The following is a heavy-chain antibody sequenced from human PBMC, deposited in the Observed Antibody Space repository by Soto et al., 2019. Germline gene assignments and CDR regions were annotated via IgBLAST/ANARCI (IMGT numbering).Heavy chain of an antibody. CDR3: TSNWNQRRY. V-gene: IGHV3-49*03. J-gene: IGHJ4*02. Sequence: GGSLRLSCTASGFTGGDDAMSWFRQAPGKGLEWVGFIRSKAYGGTTEYAASLRGRFTISRDDSKSIAYLQMDRLKTEDTAVYYCTSNWNQRRYWGQGTLGTVPS. D-gene: IGHD1-20*01. CDR2: IRSKAYGGTT. CDR1: GFTGGDDA.